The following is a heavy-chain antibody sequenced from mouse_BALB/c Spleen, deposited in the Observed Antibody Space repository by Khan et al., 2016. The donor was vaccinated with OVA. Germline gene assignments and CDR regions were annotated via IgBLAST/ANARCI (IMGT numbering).Heavy chain of an antibody. V-gene: IGHV1-20*02. D-gene: IGHD1-1*01. CDR1: GYSFTGYF. J-gene: IGHJ2*01. CDR2: INPHIGET. Sequence: VQLKQSGPELVKPGASVKISCKASGYSFTGYFMNWVMQSHGKSLEWIGRINPHIGETLYNQKFKDKATLTVDESSGTAHMELRSLASEDSAVYYCTRIYRSDFDYWGQGTTLTVSS. CDR3: TRIYRSDFDY.